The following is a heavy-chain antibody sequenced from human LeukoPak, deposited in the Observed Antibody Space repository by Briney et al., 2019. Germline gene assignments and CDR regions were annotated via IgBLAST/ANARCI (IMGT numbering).Heavy chain of an antibody. D-gene: IGHD3-3*01. CDR2: IIPIFRTA. J-gene: IGHJ4*02. CDR3: ARSPPDFWSGYADY. Sequence: XVKVSCKASGGTFSSYAISWVRQAPGQGVEWMGVIIPIFRTANYAQKFQGRVTITAYESTSTAYMELSSLRSEDTAVYYCARSPPDFWSGYADYWGQGTLVTVSS. V-gene: IGHV1-69*01. CDR1: GGTFSSYA.